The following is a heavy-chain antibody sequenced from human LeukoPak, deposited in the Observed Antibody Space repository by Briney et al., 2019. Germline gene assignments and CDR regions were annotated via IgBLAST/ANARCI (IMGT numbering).Heavy chain of an antibody. CDR1: GGSISSNY. J-gene: IGHJ4*02. V-gene: IGHV4-59*01. CDR2: IYYSGST. Sequence: VKPSENLFLTCTVSGGSISSNYWSWLRQPPGKGLGGIGYIYYSGSTNYNPSLKSRVTISVDTSKNQFSLKLSSVTAADTAVYYCARVRLYGSGAPFDYWGKGTLVTVSS. D-gene: IGHD3-10*01. CDR3: ARVRLYGSGAPFDY.